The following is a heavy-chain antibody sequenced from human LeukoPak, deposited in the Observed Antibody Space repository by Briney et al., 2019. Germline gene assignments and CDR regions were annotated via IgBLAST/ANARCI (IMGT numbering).Heavy chain of an antibody. CDR3: AKERLGYFDY. J-gene: IGHJ4*02. D-gene: IGHD6-19*01. Sequence: GGSLRLSCAASGFAFSSYAMSWVRQAPGRGLEWVSAITTNGGSTYYADSVKGRFTISRDNSKNTLYLQMNSLRPEDRAVYLCAKERLGYFDYWGQGILVTVSS. CDR1: GFAFSSYA. V-gene: IGHV3-23*01. CDR2: ITTNGGST.